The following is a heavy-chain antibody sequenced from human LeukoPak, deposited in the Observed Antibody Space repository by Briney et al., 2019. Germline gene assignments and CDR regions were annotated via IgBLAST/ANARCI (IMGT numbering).Heavy chain of an antibody. V-gene: IGHV4-34*01. CDR3: ARHPKGLLWFGGLDY. CDR1: GGSFSGYY. Sequence: NPSETLSLTCAVYGGSFSGYYWSWIRQPPGKGLEWIGEINHSGSTNYNPSLKSRVTISVDTSKNQFSLKLSSVTAADTAVYYCARHPKGLLWFGGLDYWGQGTLVTVSS. CDR2: INHSGST. D-gene: IGHD3-10*01. J-gene: IGHJ4*02.